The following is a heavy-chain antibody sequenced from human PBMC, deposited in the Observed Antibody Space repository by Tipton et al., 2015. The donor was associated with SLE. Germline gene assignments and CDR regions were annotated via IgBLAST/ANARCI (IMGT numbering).Heavy chain of an antibody. CDR3: ARDSGSRAFDY. V-gene: IGHV4-4*07. CDR2: IYTSGST. CDR1: GGSISGYY. J-gene: IGHJ4*02. Sequence: TLSLTCTVSGGSISGYYWSWIRHPAGKGLEWIGRIYTSGSTNDNPSLKRRVTMSVDTSKNQFSLNLSSVTAADTAVYYCARDSGSRAFDYWGPGTLVTVSS. D-gene: IGHD6-13*01.